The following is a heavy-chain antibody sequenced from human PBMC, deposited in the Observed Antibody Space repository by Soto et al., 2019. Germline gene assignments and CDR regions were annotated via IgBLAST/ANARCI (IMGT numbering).Heavy chain of an antibody. J-gene: IGHJ4*02. CDR1: GFTFSSYS. V-gene: IGHV3-21*01. D-gene: IGHD2-2*01. CDR2: ISSSSSYI. CDR3: ARDSGTNIVVVPAAMDY. Sequence: EVQLVESGGGLVKPGGSLRLSCAASGFTFSSYSMNWVRQAPGKGLEWVSSISSSSSYIYYADSVKGRFTISRDNAKNSMYMQMNSLRAEDTAVYYCARDSGTNIVVVPAAMDYWGQGTLVTVSS.